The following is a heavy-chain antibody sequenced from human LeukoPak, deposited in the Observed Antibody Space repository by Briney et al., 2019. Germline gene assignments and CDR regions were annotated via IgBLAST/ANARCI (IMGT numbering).Heavy chain of an antibody. CDR3: AKMGNPATVTADY. Sequence: SETLSLTCTVSGGSMRSYYRSWIRQPPGKGLEWIGYIYYSGSTIYNPSLKSRVTISLDTSKNQFSLKMNSVTAADTAVYFCAKMGNPATVTADYWGQGTLVTVSS. J-gene: IGHJ4*02. CDR1: GGSMRSYY. CDR2: IYYSGST. D-gene: IGHD4-17*01. V-gene: IGHV4-59*08.